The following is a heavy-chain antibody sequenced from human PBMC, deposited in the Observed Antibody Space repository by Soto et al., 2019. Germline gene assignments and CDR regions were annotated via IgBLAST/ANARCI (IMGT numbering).Heavy chain of an antibody. D-gene: IGHD6-19*01. CDR1: RYTFTSYD. CDR2: MNPNSGYT. J-gene: IGHJ6*02. V-gene: IGHV1-8*01. CDR3: AKITILGRSSGWWDFYYGMDV. Sequence: QVQLVQSGAEVKKPGASVKVSCKASRYTFTSYDISCVRQATGQGLEWMGWMNPNSGYTGYAQKFQGRVTMTRNTSISTAYMELSSLRSEDTAVYYCAKITILGRSSGWWDFYYGMDVWGQGTTVTVSS.